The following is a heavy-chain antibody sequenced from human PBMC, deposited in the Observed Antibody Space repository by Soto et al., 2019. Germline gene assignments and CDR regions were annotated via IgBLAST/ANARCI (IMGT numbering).Heavy chain of an antibody. D-gene: IGHD3-10*01. J-gene: IGHJ6*02. CDR3: ARDGYYGSGSGYYYYYGMDV. V-gene: IGHV3-23*01. Sequence: GGSLRLSCAASGFTFSSYAMSWVRQAPGKGLEWVSAISGSGGSTYYADSVKGRFTISRDNAKNSLYLQMNSLRAEDTAVYYCARDGYYGSGSGYYYYYGMDVWGQGTTVTVSS. CDR2: ISGSGGST. CDR1: GFTFSSYA.